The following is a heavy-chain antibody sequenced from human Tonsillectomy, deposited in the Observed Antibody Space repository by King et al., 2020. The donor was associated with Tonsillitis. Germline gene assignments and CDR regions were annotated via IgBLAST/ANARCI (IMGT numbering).Heavy chain of an antibody. CDR3: TKGGGISLYYYYMDV. CDR2: ISWNSGSI. CDR1: GFTFDDYS. Sequence: VQLQESGGGLVQPGRSLRLSCAASGFTFDDYSMHWVRQGPGKGLEWVSGISWNSGSIGYADSVKGRFTISRDNAKNSLYLQMNSLRTEDTALYYCTKGGGISLYYYYMDVWGKGTTVTVSS. V-gene: IGHV3-9*01. D-gene: IGHD3-16*02. J-gene: IGHJ6*03.